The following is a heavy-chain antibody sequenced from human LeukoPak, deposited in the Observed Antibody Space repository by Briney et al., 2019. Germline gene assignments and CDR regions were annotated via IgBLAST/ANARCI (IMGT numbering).Heavy chain of an antibody. J-gene: IGHJ4*02. CDR3: ARSIGNDGGLFGY. Sequence: GGSLRLSCAASGFTFSSYGMHWVRQAPGKGLEWVAVISYDGSNKYYADSVKGRFTISRDNSKNSLYLQMNSLRDEDTAVYYCARSIGNDGGLFGYWGQGTLVTVSS. V-gene: IGHV3-30*03. CDR2: ISYDGSNK. CDR1: GFTFSSYG. D-gene: IGHD1-1*01.